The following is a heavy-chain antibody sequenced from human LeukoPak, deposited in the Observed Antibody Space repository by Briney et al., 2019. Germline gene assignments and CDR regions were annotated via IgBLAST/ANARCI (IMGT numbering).Heavy chain of an antibody. V-gene: IGHV4-4*02. CDR1: DGSISNSNW. D-gene: IGHD2-15*01. J-gene: IGHJ3*02. CDR2: IYHSGRT. Sequence: SETLSLTCAVSDGSISNSNWWSWVRQPPGKGLEWIGEIYHSGRTNYNPSLKSRVTISVDKSKNQFSLKLSSVTAADTAVYYCARGVVVVVAANHDAFDIWGQGTMVTVSS. CDR3: ARGVVVVVAANHDAFDI.